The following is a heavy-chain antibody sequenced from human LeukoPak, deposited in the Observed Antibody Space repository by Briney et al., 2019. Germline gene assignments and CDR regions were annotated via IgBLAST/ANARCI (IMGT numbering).Heavy chain of an antibody. CDR3: AKDHDYDSSGPY. J-gene: IGHJ4*02. V-gene: IGHV3-23*01. CDR1: GFTFSNYA. CDR2: ISGSGGRT. D-gene: IGHD3-22*01. Sequence: GGSLRLSCAASGFTFSNYAMTWVRQAPGKGLEWVSAISGSGGRTYYADSVKGRFTISRDNSRNTLYLQMNSLRTEDTAVYYCAKDHDYDSSGPYWGQGTLVTVSS.